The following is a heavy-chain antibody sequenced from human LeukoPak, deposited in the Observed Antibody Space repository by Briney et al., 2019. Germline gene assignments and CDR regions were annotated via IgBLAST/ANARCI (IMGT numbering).Heavy chain of an antibody. Sequence: SGGSLRLSCAASGFTFSTYGMSWVRQTPGKGLEWVSTISGSGGSTYYADSVKGRFTISRDNSKNTLYLQMNSLRAKDTALYYCAKISLGGSAMLVVRKYYFDYWGQGTLVTVSS. CDR3: AKISLGGSAMLVVRKYYFDY. CDR1: GFTFSTYG. J-gene: IGHJ4*02. D-gene: IGHD3-22*01. CDR2: ISGSGGST. V-gene: IGHV3-23*01.